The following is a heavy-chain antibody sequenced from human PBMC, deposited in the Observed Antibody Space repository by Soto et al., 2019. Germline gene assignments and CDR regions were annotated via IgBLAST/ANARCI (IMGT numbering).Heavy chain of an antibody. CDR1: GFSFNIFA. J-gene: IGHJ4*02. D-gene: IGHD6-19*01. CDR2: ISGGGGST. CDR3: AKDGTRIAVAEPLGY. V-gene: IGHV3-23*01. Sequence: SGGSLRLSCAASGFSFNIFAMNWVRQAPGKGLEWVSGISGGGGSTYYADSVKGRFTISRDNSNNTLFLQMNSLRAEDTAVYYCAKDGTRIAVAEPLGYWGQGTLVTVS.